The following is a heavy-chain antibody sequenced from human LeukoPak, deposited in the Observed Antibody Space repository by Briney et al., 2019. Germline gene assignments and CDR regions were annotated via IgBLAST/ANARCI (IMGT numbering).Heavy chain of an antibody. Sequence: GGSLRLSCAASGFTFSTYAMSWVRLAPGTGLEWLSIIGGSAATTYYADSVKGRFTVSRDNSKNTLYLQMNSLRAEDTAVYYCSGWRGGFDYWGQGTLVTVSS. D-gene: IGHD6-19*01. CDR3: SGWRGGFDY. J-gene: IGHJ4*02. CDR1: GFTFSTYA. CDR2: IGGSAATT. V-gene: IGHV3-23*01.